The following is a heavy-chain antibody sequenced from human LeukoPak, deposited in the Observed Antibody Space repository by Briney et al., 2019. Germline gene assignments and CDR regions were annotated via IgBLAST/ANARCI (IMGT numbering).Heavy chain of an antibody. CDR3: ARDVNYGDYAGAFDI. V-gene: IGHV4-59*01. CDR1: GGSISSYY. D-gene: IGHD4-17*01. J-gene: IGHJ3*02. Sequence: TSETLSLTCTVSGGSISSYYWSWIRQPPGKGLEWIGYIYYSGSTNYNPSLKSRVTISVDTSKNQFSLKLSSVTAADTAVYYCARDVNYGDYAGAFDIWGQGTMVTASS. CDR2: IYYSGST.